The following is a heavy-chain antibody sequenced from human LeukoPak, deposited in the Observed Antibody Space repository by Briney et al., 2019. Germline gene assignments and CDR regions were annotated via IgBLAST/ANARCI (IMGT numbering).Heavy chain of an antibody. CDR3: ARELGVTTTFYYYYGMDV. D-gene: IGHD4-17*01. Sequence: GGSLRLSCAASGFTFSSYGMHWVRQAPGKGLGWVAVIWYDGSNKYYADSVKGRFTISRDNSKDTLYLQMNSLRAEDTAVYYCARELGVTTTFYYYYGMDVWGQGTTVTVSS. J-gene: IGHJ6*02. CDR1: GFTFSSYG. V-gene: IGHV3-33*01. CDR2: IWYDGSNK.